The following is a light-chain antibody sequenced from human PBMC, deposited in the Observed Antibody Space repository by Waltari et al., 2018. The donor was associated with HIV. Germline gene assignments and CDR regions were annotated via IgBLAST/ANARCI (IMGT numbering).Light chain of an antibody. Sequence: QSVLTQPPSVSGTPGHRVTISCSGGSSNIGDNAVSWYQQFPGTAPKLLIYSNSQRPSGFTDRFSGSKSGTSASLAISGLQSEDEADYYCATLDDSLNGPVFGGGTKVTVL. CDR3: ATLDDSLNGPV. CDR2: SNS. CDR1: SSNIGDNA. J-gene: IGLJ2*01. V-gene: IGLV1-44*01.